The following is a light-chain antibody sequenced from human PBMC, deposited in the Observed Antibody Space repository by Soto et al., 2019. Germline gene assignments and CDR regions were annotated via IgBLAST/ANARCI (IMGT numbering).Light chain of an antibody. CDR1: ESVGSD. CDR3: QQRDSWPLT. V-gene: IGKV3-11*01. J-gene: IGKJ4*01. Sequence: ENVLTQSPDTLSLSPGEGATLSCRASESVGSDLAWYQQKPGQPPRLLIYDVSGRATGVPARFSGSGSGTDFTLTISSLEPEDFAVYYCQQRDSWPLTFGGGNKVEIK. CDR2: DVS.